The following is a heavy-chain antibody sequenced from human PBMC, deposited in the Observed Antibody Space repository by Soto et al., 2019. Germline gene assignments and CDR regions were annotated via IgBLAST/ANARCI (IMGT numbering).Heavy chain of an antibody. CDR2: ISGSGGST. Sequence: GGSLRLSCAASGFTFSLFTMSWVRQSPGKGLEWVSTISGSGGSTYYADAVKGRFTISRDNSMDTLYLQMKRLRVEDTARYYCAKEVSLGSTVDLGYWGQGSLVTVSS. D-gene: IGHD7-27*01. J-gene: IGHJ4*02. CDR3: AKEVSLGSTVDLGY. CDR1: GFTFSLFT. V-gene: IGHV3-23*01.